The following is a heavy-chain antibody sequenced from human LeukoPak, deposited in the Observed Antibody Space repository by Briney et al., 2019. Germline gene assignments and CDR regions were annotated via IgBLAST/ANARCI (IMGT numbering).Heavy chain of an antibody. D-gene: IGHD6-19*01. CDR1: GFTFSSYS. J-gene: IGHJ4*02. CDR3: ARLQRLIAVAGTIDY. V-gene: IGHV3-21*01. CDR2: ISSSSSYI. Sequence: KTGGSLRLSCAASGFTFSSYSMNWVRQAPGKGLEWVSSISSSSSYIYYADSVKGRFTISRDNAKNSLYLQMNSLRAEDTAVYYRARLQRLIAVAGTIDYWGQGTLVTVSS.